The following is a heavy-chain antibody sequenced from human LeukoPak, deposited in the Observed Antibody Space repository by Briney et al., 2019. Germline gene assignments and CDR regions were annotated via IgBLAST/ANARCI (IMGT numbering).Heavy chain of an antibody. CDR1: GFTFSSYA. D-gene: IGHD6-6*01. CDR3: AKAGIGGSSLCYFDY. Sequence: PGGSRRLSCAASGFTFSSYAMYWVRQAPGKGLEWVSAIGGSGGSTYYADSVKGRFTISRDNSKNTLYLQMNSLRAEDTAVYYCAKAGIGGSSLCYFDYWGQGTLVTVSS. J-gene: IGHJ4*02. CDR2: IGGSGGST. V-gene: IGHV3-23*01.